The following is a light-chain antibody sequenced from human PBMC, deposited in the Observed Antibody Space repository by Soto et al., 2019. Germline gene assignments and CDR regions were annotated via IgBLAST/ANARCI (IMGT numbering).Light chain of an antibody. V-gene: IGKV1-5*01. CDR2: DAS. CDR1: QSIRYW. CDR3: PQYQCFPLT. Sequence: DSQMTQSPSTLSASVGLRVSVTCRSIQSIRYWLAWHQQKPGKAPQVLIYDASTLQTGDPSRFSGSGFGTEFTLNISRLQPDDFAPYYWPQYQCFPLTFGQGTKVAI. J-gene: IGKJ2*01.